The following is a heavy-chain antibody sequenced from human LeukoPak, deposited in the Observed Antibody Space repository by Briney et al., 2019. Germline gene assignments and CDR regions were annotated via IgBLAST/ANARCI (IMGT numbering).Heavy chain of an antibody. Sequence: GSLRLSCVASGVTLSNYAMSWARQAPGKGLEWIGEINHSGSTNYNPSLKSRVTISVDTSKNQFSLKLSSVTAADTAVYYCARGDGIVGATGYYWGQGTLVTVSS. J-gene: IGHJ4*02. CDR2: INHSGST. CDR3: ARGDGIVGATGYY. D-gene: IGHD1-26*01. CDR1: GVTLSNYA. V-gene: IGHV4-34*01.